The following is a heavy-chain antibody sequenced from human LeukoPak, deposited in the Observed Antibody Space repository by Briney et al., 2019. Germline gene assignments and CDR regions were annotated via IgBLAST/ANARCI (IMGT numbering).Heavy chain of an antibody. CDR3: ARQVDYYDSSGYYYWDY. CDR1: GYSFTNYW. CDR2: IYPGDSDT. Sequence: GESLKISCKGSGYSFTNYWIGWVRQMPGKGLEWMGIIYPGDSDTRYSPSFQGQVTISADKSISTAYLQWSSLKASDTAMYYCARQVDYYDSSGYYYWDYWGQGTLVTVSS. D-gene: IGHD3-22*01. J-gene: IGHJ4*02. V-gene: IGHV5-51*01.